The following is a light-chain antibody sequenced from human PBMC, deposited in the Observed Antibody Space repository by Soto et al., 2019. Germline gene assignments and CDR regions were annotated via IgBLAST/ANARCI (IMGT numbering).Light chain of an antibody. CDR1: QSVSSTY. Sequence: EIVLTQSPGTLSLSPGQRATLSCRASQSVSSTYLAWYQQKPGQAPRLLIYGTSSRATGIPDRFSGSGSGTGFTRTISRLEPEDVAVYSCQQYGTSPYTFGQGTKLEIK. J-gene: IGKJ2*01. CDR3: QQYGTSPYT. CDR2: GTS. V-gene: IGKV3-20*01.